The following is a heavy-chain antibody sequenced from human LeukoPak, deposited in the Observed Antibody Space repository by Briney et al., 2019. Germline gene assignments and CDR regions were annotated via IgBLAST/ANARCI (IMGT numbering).Heavy chain of an antibody. V-gene: IGHV1-69*04. D-gene: IGHD3-22*01. J-gene: IGHJ4*02. CDR3: AREEWGDAPGSPDYYDSSGYNDY. CDR2: IIPILGIA. Sequence: GASVKVSCKASGGTFSSYAISWVRQAPGQGLEWMGRIIPILGIANYAQKSQGRVTITADKSTSTAYMELSSLRSEDTAVYYCAREEWGDAPGSPDYYDSSGYNDYWGQGTLVTVSS. CDR1: GGTFSSYA.